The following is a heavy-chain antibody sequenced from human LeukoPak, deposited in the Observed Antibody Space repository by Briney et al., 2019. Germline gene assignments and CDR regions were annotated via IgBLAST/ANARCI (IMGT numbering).Heavy chain of an antibody. Sequence: ASVKVSCKASGYTFTSYYMHWVRQAPGQGLEWMGMIYPRDGSTSYAQKFQGRVTVTRDTSTSTVHMELSGLRSEDTAVYYCARDQEGFDYWGQGTLVTVTS. J-gene: IGHJ4*02. V-gene: IGHV1-46*01. CDR2: IYPRDGST. CDR3: ARDQEGFDY. CDR1: GYTFTSYY.